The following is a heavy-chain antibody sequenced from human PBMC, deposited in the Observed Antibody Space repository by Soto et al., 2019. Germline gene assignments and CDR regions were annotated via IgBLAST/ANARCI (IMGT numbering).Heavy chain of an antibody. D-gene: IGHD7-27*01. CDR2: IYQNGNT. Sequence: PSETLSLTFIVSGDSITSPSSSWTWFRQPPRKSLEWIGYIYQNGNTYYNPSVKGRVTISVDRSKNQFSLSLQSVTAADTAVYFCVRRKWGDVFDIWGPGTLVTVSS. V-gene: IGHV4-30-2*01. CDR1: GDSITSPSSS. CDR3: VRRKWGDVFDI. J-gene: IGHJ4*03.